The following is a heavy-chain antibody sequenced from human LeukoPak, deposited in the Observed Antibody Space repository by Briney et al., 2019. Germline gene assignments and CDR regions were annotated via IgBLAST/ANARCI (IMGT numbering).Heavy chain of an antibody. CDR2: FDPEDGET. J-gene: IGHJ4*02. D-gene: IGHD1-26*01. CDR3: ATVLLIVGATGGFDY. Sequence: ASVKVSCKVSGYTLTELSMHWVRQAPGKGLEWMGGFDPEDGETIYAQKFQGRVTMTEDTSTDTAYMELSSLRSEDTAVYYCATVLLIVGATGGFDYWGQGTLVTVSS. V-gene: IGHV1-24*01. CDR1: GYTLTELS.